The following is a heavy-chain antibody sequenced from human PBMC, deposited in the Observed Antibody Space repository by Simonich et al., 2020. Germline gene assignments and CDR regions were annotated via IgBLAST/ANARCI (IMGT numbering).Heavy chain of an antibody. J-gene: IGHJ4*02. CDR3: ARGRGGMSRGYVDY. CDR2: MKPNSGNT. CDR1: GYTYTSYD. D-gene: IGHD2-15*01. Sequence: QVQLVQSGAEVKKPGASVKVSCKASGYTYTSYDINWVQQATGQWLEWLGWMKPNSGNTGNAQKFQGRVTITRNTSISTAYMELSSLRSEDTAVYYWARGRGGMSRGYVDYWGQGTLVTVSS. V-gene: IGHV1-8*03.